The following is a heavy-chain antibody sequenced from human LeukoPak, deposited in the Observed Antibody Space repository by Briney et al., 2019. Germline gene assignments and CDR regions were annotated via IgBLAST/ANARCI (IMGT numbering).Heavy chain of an antibody. CDR3: ARVRYSSGWIDY. D-gene: IGHD6-19*01. Sequence: SETLSLTCTVSGYSIISGFHWGWIRQPPGKGLEWIGSMYHGGSTYHNPSLKSRVTISVDTSKNQFSLKVSSVTAADTAVYYCARVRYSSGWIDYWGQGTLVTVSS. CDR2: MYHGGST. J-gene: IGHJ4*02. V-gene: IGHV4-38-2*02. CDR1: GYSIISGFH.